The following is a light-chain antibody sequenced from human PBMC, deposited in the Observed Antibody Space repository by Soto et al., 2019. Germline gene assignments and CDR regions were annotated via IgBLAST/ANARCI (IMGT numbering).Light chain of an antibody. CDR3: QRRSNGPQIT. Sequence: EIVLTQSPATLPLSSEKGTALSCSTIQSLSSNSLAWYQQKPGQAPRLLIYDASNRATGIPARFSGSGSGTHFTRTISTLEAEDCAVYYCQRRSNGPQITFGQGTRLETK. V-gene: IGKV3-11*01. CDR2: DAS. CDR1: QSLSSN. J-gene: IGKJ5*01.